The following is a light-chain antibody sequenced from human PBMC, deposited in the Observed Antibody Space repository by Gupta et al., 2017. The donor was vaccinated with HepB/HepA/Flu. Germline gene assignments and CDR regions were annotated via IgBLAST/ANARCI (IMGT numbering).Light chain of an antibody. Sequence: QSVLTQPPSVSGAPGQRITISCTGSTSNIGAGYDVNWYQQLPGTAPKLLIFANTNRPSGVPDRFSGSKSGTSASLAITGLQAEDEADYYCQSYDSNLWIFGGGTKLTVL. CDR3: QSYDSNLWI. V-gene: IGLV1-40*01. CDR2: ANT. CDR1: TSNIGAGYD. J-gene: IGLJ2*01.